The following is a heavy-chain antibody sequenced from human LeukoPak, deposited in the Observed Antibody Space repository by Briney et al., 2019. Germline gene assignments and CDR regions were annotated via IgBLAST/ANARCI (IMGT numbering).Heavy chain of an antibody. D-gene: IGHD5-12*01. CDR2: ISGSGGST. CDR3: AKDGGYDSIDY. Sequence: GASVKVSCKASGGTFSSYAMSWVRQAPGKGLEWVSAISGSGGSTYYADSVEGRFTISRDNSKNTLYLQMNSLRAEDTAVYYCAKDGGYDSIDYWGQGTLVTVSS. V-gene: IGHV3-23*01. CDR1: GGTFSSYA. J-gene: IGHJ4*02.